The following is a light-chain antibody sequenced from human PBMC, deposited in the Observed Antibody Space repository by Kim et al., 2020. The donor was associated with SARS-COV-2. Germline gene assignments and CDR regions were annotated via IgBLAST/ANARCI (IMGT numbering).Light chain of an antibody. V-gene: IGKV3-15*01. CDR2: DAS. CDR3: QHYNNWPYT. Sequence: SVSPGERATLSCRASQSVSSNLAWYQQKPGQAPRLLIYDASTRATGIPARFSGSGSGTEFTLTISSLQSEDFAVYYCQHYNNWPYTFGQGTKLEI. J-gene: IGKJ2*01. CDR1: QSVSSN.